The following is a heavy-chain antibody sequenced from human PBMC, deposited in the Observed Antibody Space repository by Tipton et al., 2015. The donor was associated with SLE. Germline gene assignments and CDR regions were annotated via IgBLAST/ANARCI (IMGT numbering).Heavy chain of an antibody. D-gene: IGHD4-11*01. CDR1: GFTFSSYW. CDR3: ARDLTVTTG. V-gene: IGHV4-34*01. Sequence: LRLSCAASGFTFSSYWMSWVRQPPGKGLEWIGEINHSGSTNYNPSLKSRVTISVDTSKNQFSLKLSSVTAADTAVYYCARDLTVTTGWGQGTLVTVSS. J-gene: IGHJ4*02. CDR2: INHSGST.